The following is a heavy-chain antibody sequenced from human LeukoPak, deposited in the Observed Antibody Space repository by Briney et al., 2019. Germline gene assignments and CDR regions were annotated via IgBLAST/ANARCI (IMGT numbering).Heavy chain of an antibody. CDR3: ARDRSTNSYAEYFFDY. J-gene: IGHJ4*02. Sequence: GGSLRLSCAASGFTFRSYSMNWVRQAPGKGLECVLSISTSSSYIYYADSVKGRFTISRDNAKNLLYLQMNSLRAEDTAVYHCARDRSTNSYAEYFFDYWGQGTLVTVSS. D-gene: IGHD3-16*01. CDR2: ISTSSSYI. CDR1: GFTFRSYS. V-gene: IGHV3-21*01.